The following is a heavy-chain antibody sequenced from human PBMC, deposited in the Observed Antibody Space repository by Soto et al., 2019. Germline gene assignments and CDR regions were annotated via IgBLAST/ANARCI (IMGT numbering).Heavy chain of an antibody. J-gene: IGHJ4*02. Sequence: SETLSLTCTVSGGSISGGGNYWSWIRQHPGKGLEWVAYIYYSGSTFYNPSLKSRVTISVVTSKNQFSLKLSSVTAADTAMYYCARARSGYYFDYWGQGTPVTVSS. V-gene: IGHV4-31*03. CDR3: ARARSGYYFDY. CDR1: GGSISGGGNY. CDR2: IYYSGST. D-gene: IGHD6-25*01.